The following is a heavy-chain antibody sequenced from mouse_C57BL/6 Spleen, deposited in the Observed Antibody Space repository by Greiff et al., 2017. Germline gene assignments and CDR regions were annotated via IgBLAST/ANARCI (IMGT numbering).Heavy chain of an antibody. CDR3: VRDDYDGPAFDY. J-gene: IGHJ2*01. D-gene: IGHD2-4*01. Sequence: DVKLVESGGGLVKPGGSLKLSCAASGFTFSDYGMHWVRQAPETGLEWVAYISSGSSTIYYADTVKGRFTISGDNAKNTLYLQMTSLRSEDTAMYYCVRDDYDGPAFDYWGQGTTRTVSS. CDR1: GFTFSDYG. V-gene: IGHV5-17*01. CDR2: ISSGSSTI.